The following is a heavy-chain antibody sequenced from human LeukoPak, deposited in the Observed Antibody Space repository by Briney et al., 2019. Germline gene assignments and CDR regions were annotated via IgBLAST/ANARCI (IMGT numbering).Heavy chain of an antibody. V-gene: IGHV1-2*02. CDR3: ARDLGTGDLSFDY. CDR2: INPNSGGT. D-gene: IGHD2-8*02. CDR1: GYTFTGYF. Sequence: ASVKVSCKASGYTFTGYFLHWVRQAPGHGLEWMGWINPNSGGTKYAQKFQGRVTLTRDTSITTAYMDLTRLKSDDTAVYFCARDLGTGDLSFDYWGQGTLLSVYS. J-gene: IGHJ4*02.